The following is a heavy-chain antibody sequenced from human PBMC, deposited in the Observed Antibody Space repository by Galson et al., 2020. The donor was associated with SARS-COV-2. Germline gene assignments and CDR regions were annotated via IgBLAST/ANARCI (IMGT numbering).Heavy chain of an antibody. J-gene: IGHJ6*02. D-gene: IGHD5-12*01. Sequence: GGSLRLSCAASGFTFSSYWMSWVRQAPGKGLEWVANIKQDGSEKYYVDSVKGRFTISRDNAKNSLYLQMNSLRAEDTAVYYCARDVDASGYYYGMDVWGQGTTVTVSS. V-gene: IGHV3-7*01. CDR3: ARDVDASGYYYGMDV. CDR2: IKQDGSEK. CDR1: GFTFSSYW.